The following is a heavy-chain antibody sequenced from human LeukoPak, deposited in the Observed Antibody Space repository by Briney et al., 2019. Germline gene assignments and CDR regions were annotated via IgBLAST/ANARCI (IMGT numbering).Heavy chain of an antibody. V-gene: IGHV4-30-2*01. Sequence: PSETLSLTCAVSGGSISSGGYPWSWLRQPPGKGLECIGYIYHSGSTYYNPSLKGRVTISVDRSKNQFSLKLSSVTAADTAVYYCARGPLTGYFPSLPYYFDYWGQGTLVTVSS. CDR1: GGSISSGGYP. J-gene: IGHJ4*02. CDR3: ARGPLTGYFPSLPYYFDY. D-gene: IGHD3-9*01. CDR2: IYHSGST.